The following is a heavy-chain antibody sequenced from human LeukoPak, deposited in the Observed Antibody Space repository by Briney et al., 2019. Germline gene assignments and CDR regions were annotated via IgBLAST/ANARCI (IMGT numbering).Heavy chain of an antibody. D-gene: IGHD4-17*01. CDR3: TTALLPDYGDSDY. CDR2: IKSKTDGGTT. V-gene: IGHV3-15*01. J-gene: IGHJ4*02. CDR1: GFTFSNAW. Sequence: PGGSLRLSCAASGFTFSNAWMSWVRQAPGKGLEWVGRIKSKTDGGTTDYAAPVKGRFTISRDDSKNSLYLQMNSLKTEDTVVYYCTTALLPDYGDSDYWGQGTLVTVSS.